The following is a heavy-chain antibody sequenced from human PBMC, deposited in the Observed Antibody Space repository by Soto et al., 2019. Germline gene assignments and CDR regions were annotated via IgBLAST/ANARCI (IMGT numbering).Heavy chain of an antibody. CDR3: ARRDWNGGYCDF. CDR1: GFTFSNYW. D-gene: IGHD1-1*01. J-gene: IGHJ4*02. Sequence: EVQLVESGGDLVQPGGSLRLSCVASGFTFSNYWMHWVRQVPGKGLVWVSRISCDGSTRHYADFAKGRFTISRDNAKNTVYLQMNSLRVEDTAIYYCARRDWNGGYCDFWGQGILVTVSS. V-gene: IGHV3-74*02. CDR2: ISCDGSTR.